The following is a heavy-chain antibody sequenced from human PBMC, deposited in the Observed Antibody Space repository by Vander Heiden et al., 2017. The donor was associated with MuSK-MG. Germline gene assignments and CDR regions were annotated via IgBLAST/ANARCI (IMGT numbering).Heavy chain of an antibody. CDR1: GITFSTYS. Sequence: VHLGDAGGGLVKPGGSLRLSCAASGITFSTYSMNWVRQAPGKGLEWVSAISSSSSYIYYADSGKGRVTISRDKAKNSLYLQMNSLRAEDTAVYYCAREEYGDYGGVYYYYMDVWGKGTTGTVSS. CDR3: AREEYGDYGGVYYYYMDV. J-gene: IGHJ6*03. V-gene: IGHV3-21*01. CDR2: ISSSSSYI. D-gene: IGHD4-17*01.